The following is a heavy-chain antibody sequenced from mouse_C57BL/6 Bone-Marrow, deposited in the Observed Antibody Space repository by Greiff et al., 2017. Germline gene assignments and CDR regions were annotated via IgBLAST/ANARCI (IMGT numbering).Heavy chain of an antibody. CDR1: GFTFSNYW. Sequence: EVQLVESGGGLVQPGGSMKLSCVASGFTFSNYWMNWVRQSPEKGLEWVAQIRLKSDNYATHYAESVKGRFTISRDDSKSSVYLQMNNLRAEDTGIYYCTYYDSSWFAYWGQGTLVTVSA. CDR2: IRLKSDNYAT. D-gene: IGHD2-4*01. J-gene: IGHJ3*01. V-gene: IGHV6-3*01. CDR3: TYYDSSWFAY.